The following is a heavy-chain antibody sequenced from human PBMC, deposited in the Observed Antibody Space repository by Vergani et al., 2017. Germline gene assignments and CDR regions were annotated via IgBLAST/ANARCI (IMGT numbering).Heavy chain of an antibody. CDR1: GFTFSSYG. V-gene: IGHV3-30*18. D-gene: IGHD6-19*01. J-gene: IGHJ4*02. CDR3: AKDLSSGGRDY. CDR2: ISYDGSNK. Sequence: VQLVESGGGLVKPGGSLRLSCAASGFTFSSYGMHWVRQAPGKGLEWVAVISYDGSNKYYADSVKGRFTISRDNSKNTLYLQMNSLRAEDTAVYYCAKDLSSGGRDYWGQGTLVTVSS.